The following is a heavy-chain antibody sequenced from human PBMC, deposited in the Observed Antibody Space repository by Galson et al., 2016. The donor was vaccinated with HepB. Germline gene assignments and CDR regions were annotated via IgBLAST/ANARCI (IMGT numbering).Heavy chain of an antibody. D-gene: IGHD2-21*01. CDR2: IYYSGNT. V-gene: IGHV4-31*03. CDR3: ARRRLGYSGEGGGVYGLGPLIDH. Sequence: TLSLTCTVSGGSINSGGSYWSWIRQHPGKGLEWIGYIYYSGNTHYNPSLKSRLALSIDTSKNQFSLRLNSVTAADTAVYFCARRRLGYSGEGGGVYGLGPLIDHWGQGNLVTVSA. CDR1: GGSINSGGSY. J-gene: IGHJ4*02.